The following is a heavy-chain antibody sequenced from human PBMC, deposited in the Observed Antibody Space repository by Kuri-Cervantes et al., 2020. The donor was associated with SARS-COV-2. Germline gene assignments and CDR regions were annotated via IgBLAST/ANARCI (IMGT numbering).Heavy chain of an antibody. CDR1: GFTFSTYG. D-gene: IGHD3-3*01. CDR3: ARELNDFWSGRRKDY. J-gene: IGHJ4*02. V-gene: IGHV3-30*03. CDR2: ISSDGSSK. Sequence: GESLKISCAASGFTFSTYGIHWVRQAPGKGLEWVAVISSDGSSKYYADSVKGRFTISRDNAKKSVFLQMNSLRAEDTAVYYCARELNDFWSGRRKDYWGQGTLVTVSS.